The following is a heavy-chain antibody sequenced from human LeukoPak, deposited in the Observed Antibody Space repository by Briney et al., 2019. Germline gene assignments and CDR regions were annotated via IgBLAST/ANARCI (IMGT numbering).Heavy chain of an antibody. CDR1: GFTFSTYA. V-gene: IGHV3-30*04. D-gene: IGHD3-9*01. Sequence: GGSLRLSCAVPGFTFSTYAMHWVRQAPGKGLEWVAFISYDGRNKYYADSVKGRFTISRDNSKNTLFLQMNSLRAEDTAVYYCAKGYYEIHDAFDIWGQGTMVTVSS. J-gene: IGHJ3*02. CDR2: ISYDGRNK. CDR3: AKGYYEIHDAFDI.